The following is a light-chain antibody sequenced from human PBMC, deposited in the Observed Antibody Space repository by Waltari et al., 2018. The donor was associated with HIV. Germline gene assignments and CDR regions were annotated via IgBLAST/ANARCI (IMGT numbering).Light chain of an antibody. V-gene: IGKV4-1*01. CDR2: WAS. J-gene: IGKJ4*01. CDR1: QSVLYSSNNKSY. Sequence: DIVMTQSPDSLAVSLGERATINCKSSQSVLYSSNNKSYLAWYQQKPGQSPKLLIYWASTRESGVPDRFSGSGSGTDFTLTIISLQAEDVAVYYCQQYYSPPLTFGGGTQGGDQT. CDR3: QQYYSPPLT.